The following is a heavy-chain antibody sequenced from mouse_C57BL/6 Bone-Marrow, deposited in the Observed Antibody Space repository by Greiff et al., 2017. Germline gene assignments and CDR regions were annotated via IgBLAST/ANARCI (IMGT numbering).Heavy chain of an antibody. D-gene: IGHD2-2*01. Sequence: PLPSVPLSCQASGYTFTRYWLHWVKQRPGQGLEWIGVIDPSDSYTNYNQKFKGKATLTVDTSSSTAYMQLSSLTSEDSAVYYCAREGLRRGFAYWGQGTLVTVSA. CDR1: GYTFTRYW. CDR3: AREGLRRGFAY. V-gene: IGHV1-59*01. CDR2: IDPSDSYT. J-gene: IGHJ3*01.